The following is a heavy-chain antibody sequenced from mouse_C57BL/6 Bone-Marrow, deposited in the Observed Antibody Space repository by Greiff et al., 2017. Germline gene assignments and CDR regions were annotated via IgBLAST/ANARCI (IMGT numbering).Heavy chain of an antibody. CDR2: IDPETGDT. Sequence: EVQLQQSGAELVRPGASVKLSCTASGFNIKDDYMNWVKQRPEQGLEWIGWIDPETGDTEYDSKFQGKATITADPSSNTAYLQLSSLAAEDTAVYYCTRLGLIYWYFDVWGTGTTVTVSA. V-gene: IGHV14-4*01. J-gene: IGHJ1*03. CDR3: TRLGLIYWYFDV. CDR1: GFNIKDDY. D-gene: IGHD4-1*01.